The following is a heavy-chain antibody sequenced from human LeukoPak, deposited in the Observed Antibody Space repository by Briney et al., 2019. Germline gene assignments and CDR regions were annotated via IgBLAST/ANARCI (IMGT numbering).Heavy chain of an antibody. CDR2: ISYDGSNK. V-gene: IGHV3-30-3*01. CDR1: GFTFSSYA. D-gene: IGHD1-26*01. J-gene: IGHJ4*02. Sequence: PGGSLRLSCAASGFTFSSYAMHWVRQAPGKGLEWVAVISYDGSNKYYADSVKGRFTISRDNSKNTLYLQMNSLRAEDTAVYYCARARSGGYYYFDYWGQGTLVTVSS. CDR3: ARARSGGYYYFDY.